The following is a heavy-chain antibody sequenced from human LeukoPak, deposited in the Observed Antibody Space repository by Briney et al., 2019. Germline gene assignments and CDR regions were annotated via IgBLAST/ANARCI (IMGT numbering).Heavy chain of an antibody. J-gene: IGHJ3*02. Sequence: SVKVSCKASGGTFSSYAISWVRQAPGQGLEWMGRIIPIFGTANYAQKFQGRVTLTTDESTSTAYMELSSLRSEDTAVYYCAREQRWYQRHGAFDIWGQGTMVTVSS. CDR1: GGTFSSYA. V-gene: IGHV1-69*05. D-gene: IGHD2-15*01. CDR2: IIPIFGTA. CDR3: AREQRWYQRHGAFDI.